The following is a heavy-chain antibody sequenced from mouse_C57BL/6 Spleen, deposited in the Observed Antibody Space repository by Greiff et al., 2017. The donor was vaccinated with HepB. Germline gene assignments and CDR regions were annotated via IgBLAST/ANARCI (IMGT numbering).Heavy chain of an antibody. Sequence: EVQLQQSGPVLVKPGASVKMSCKASGYTFTDYYMNWVKQSHGKSLEWIGVINPYNGGTSYNQKFKGKATLTVDKSSSTAYMELNSLTSEDSAVYYCASGGRYFDYWGQGTTLTVSS. CDR2: INPYNGGT. CDR3: ASGGRYFDY. CDR1: GYTFTDYY. J-gene: IGHJ2*01. V-gene: IGHV1-19*01.